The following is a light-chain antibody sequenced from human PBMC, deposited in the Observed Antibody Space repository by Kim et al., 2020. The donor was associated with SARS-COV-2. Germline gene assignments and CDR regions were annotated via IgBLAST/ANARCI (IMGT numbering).Light chain of an antibody. Sequence: QSALTQPASVSGSPGQSITISCTGTSSDVGAYNYVSWYQQHPGKAPKLMIYDVTKRPSGVSNRFSGSKSGNTASLTISGLQTEDEADYYCSSYASSITWVFGGGTQLTVL. J-gene: IGLJ3*02. CDR3: SSYASSITWV. CDR1: SSDVGAYNY. V-gene: IGLV2-14*03. CDR2: DVT.